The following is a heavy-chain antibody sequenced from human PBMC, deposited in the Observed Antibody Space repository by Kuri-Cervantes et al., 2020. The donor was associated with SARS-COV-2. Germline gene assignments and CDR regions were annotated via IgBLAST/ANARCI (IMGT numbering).Heavy chain of an antibody. J-gene: IGHJ6*03. V-gene: IGHV4-59*10. CDR3: ARCLAAAGSPPPAYYYYMDV. Sequence: GSLRLSCAVYGWSFSGYYWSWIRQPAGKGLEWIGRIYTSGSTNYNPSLKSRVTMSVDTSKNQFSLKLSSVPAADTAVYYCARCLAAAGSPPPAYYYYMDVWGKGTTVTVSS. CDR1: GWSFSGYY. CDR2: IYTSGST. D-gene: IGHD6-13*01.